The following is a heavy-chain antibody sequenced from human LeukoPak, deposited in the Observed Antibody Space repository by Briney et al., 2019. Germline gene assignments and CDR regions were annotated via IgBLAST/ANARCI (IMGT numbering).Heavy chain of an antibody. CDR1: GYTFTSYD. Sequence: ASVKVSCKASGYTFTSYDINWVRQATGQGLEWMGWMNPNSGNTGYAQKFQGRVTMTRNTSISTAYMELSSLRSEDTAVYYCARAGGYCGRISCPFYFDYWGQGSLVAVSS. V-gene: IGHV1-8*01. CDR2: MNPNSGNT. CDR3: ARAGGYCGRISCPFYFDY. D-gene: IGHD2-15*01. J-gene: IGHJ4*02.